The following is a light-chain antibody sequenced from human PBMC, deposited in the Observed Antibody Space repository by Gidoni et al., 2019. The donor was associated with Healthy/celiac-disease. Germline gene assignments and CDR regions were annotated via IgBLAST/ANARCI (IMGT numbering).Light chain of an antibody. CDR2: GAS. CDR3: QQYSSSPL. Sequence: EIVLTQSPGTLSLSPGERATLSCRASQSVSSSYLAWYQQKPGQAPRLLIYGASSRATGIPDRSSGSGSGTDFTLTISRLEPEDFAVYYCQQYSSSPLFGPGTKVDIK. J-gene: IGKJ3*01. V-gene: IGKV3-20*01. CDR1: QSVSSSY.